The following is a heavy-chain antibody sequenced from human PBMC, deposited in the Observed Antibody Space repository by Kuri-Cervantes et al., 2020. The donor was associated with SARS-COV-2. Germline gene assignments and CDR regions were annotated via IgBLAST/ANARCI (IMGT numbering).Heavy chain of an antibody. Sequence: GESLKISCAASGFTLSSYSMNWVRQAPGKGLEWVSSISSSSSYIYYADSVKGRFTISRDNAKNSLYLQMNSLRAEDTAVYYCARDSSGYYRLDYWGQGTLVTVSS. J-gene: IGHJ4*02. D-gene: IGHD3-22*01. CDR2: ISSSSSYI. V-gene: IGHV3-21*01. CDR3: ARDSSGYYRLDY. CDR1: GFTLSSYS.